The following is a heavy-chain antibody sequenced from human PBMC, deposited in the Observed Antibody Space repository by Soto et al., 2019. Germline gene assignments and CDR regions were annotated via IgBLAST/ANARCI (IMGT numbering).Heavy chain of an antibody. J-gene: IGHJ4*02. Sequence: GGSLRLSCAASGFTFSGYGMSWVRQAPGKGLEWVSSITSSGSNTYYVDSVKGRFTISRDNSKNTLYLQMNSLTVEDTAVYYGAKEQGRVAAALDYWGQGTLVTVSS. D-gene: IGHD6-13*01. CDR1: GFTFSGYG. CDR2: ITSSGSNT. V-gene: IGHV3-23*01. CDR3: AKEQGRVAAALDY.